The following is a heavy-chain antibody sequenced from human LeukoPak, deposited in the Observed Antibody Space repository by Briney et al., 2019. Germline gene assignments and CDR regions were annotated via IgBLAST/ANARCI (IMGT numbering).Heavy chain of an antibody. D-gene: IGHD6-25*01. CDR3: ARVPRAGKNYFDY. V-gene: IGHV1-2*02. CDR2: INPNSGGT. Sequence: AAVKVSCKASGYTFTGYDMDWVRQAPGQGLEWMGWINPNSGGTNYAQKFQGRVTMTRDTSISTAYMELSRLRSDDTAVYYCARVPRAGKNYFDYWGQGTLVTVSS. CDR1: GYTFTGYD. J-gene: IGHJ4*02.